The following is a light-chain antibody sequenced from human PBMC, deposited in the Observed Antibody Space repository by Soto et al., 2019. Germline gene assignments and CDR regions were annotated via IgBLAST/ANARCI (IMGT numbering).Light chain of an antibody. CDR1: SSDVGNYYF. J-gene: IGLJ3*02. CDR3: CSYAGGHAHWV. Sequence: QSALTQPASVSGSPGQSITISCTGTSSDVGNYYFVSWYQQHPGKAPKLMIYQVSKRPSGVSNRFSGSKSGNTASLTISGLQAEDEADYYCCSYAGGHAHWVFGGGTKLTVL. CDR2: QVS. V-gene: IGLV2-23*02.